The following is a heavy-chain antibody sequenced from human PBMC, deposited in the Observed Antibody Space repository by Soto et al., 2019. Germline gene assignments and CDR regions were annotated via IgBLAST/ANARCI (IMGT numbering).Heavy chain of an antibody. CDR2: IYYSGST. Sequence: SETLSLTCTVSGGSISSYYWSWIRQPPGKGLEWIGYIYYSGSTNYNPSLKSRVTISVDTSKNQFSLKLSSVTAADTAVYYCARVYSSSLQPDAFDIWGQGTKVTVSS. D-gene: IGHD6-6*01. V-gene: IGHV4-59*01. CDR3: ARVYSSSLQPDAFDI. J-gene: IGHJ3*02. CDR1: GGSISSYY.